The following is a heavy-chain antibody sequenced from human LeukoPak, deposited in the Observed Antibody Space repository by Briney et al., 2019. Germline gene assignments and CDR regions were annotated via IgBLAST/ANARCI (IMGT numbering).Heavy chain of an antibody. V-gene: IGHV1-46*01. CDR2: INPSGDST. J-gene: IGHJ4*02. CDR3: AKIWQKRGGYCSGGSCYFDY. D-gene: IGHD2-15*01. Sequence: ASVKVSCKASGYTFTSYYIHWVRQAPGQGLEWMGIINPSGDSTTYAQKFQDRVTMTRDTSINTAYMELSRLRSDDTAVYYCAKIWQKRGGYCSGGSCYFDYWGQGTLITVSS. CDR1: GYTFTSYY.